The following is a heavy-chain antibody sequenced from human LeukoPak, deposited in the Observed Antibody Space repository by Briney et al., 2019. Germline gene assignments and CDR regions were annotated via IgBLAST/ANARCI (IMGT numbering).Heavy chain of an antibody. Sequence: PSETLSLTCTVSGASISPYYWTWIRQPAGKGLEWIGHIYTSGSTNYNPSLKSRVTMSLDTSKSQLSLKLNSVTAADTAVYYCARQVPGYSRTPDAFDIWGQGTMVTVSS. D-gene: IGHD6-13*01. CDR1: GASISPYY. CDR3: ARQVPGYSRTPDAFDI. J-gene: IGHJ3*02. CDR2: IYTSGST. V-gene: IGHV4-4*07.